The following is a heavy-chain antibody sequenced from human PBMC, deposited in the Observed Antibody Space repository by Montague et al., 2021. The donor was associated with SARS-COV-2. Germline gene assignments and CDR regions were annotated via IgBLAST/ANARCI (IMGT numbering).Heavy chain of an antibody. CDR3: ARGRRPVVVPSAGPAGRAFDI. V-gene: IGHV4-34*01. Sequence: KKKKSGTTIYNPSVKSGVTISEDTSKNQFYLRLNSVTAADTAVYYCARGRRPVVVPSAGPAGRAFDIWGQGKMVNVSS. J-gene: IGHJ3*02. D-gene: IGHD2-2*01. CDR2: KKKSGTT.